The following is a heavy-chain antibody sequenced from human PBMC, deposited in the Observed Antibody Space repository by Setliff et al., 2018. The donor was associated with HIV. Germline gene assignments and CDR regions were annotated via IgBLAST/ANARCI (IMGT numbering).Heavy chain of an antibody. J-gene: IGHJ4*02. CDR2: IYYSGST. CDR3: ARDQRLSY. CDR1: GVSISSHY. Sequence: PSETLSLTCTVSGVSISSHYWSWIRQPPGKGLEWIGSIYYSGSTKYNPSLKSRVTISVDTSKNQFSLKLNSLTAADTAVYYCARDQRLSYWGQGTLVTVSS. V-gene: IGHV4-59*11.